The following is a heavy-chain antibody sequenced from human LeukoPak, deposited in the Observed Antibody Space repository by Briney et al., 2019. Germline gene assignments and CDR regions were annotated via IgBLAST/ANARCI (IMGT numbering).Heavy chain of an antibody. CDR2: INTNTGNP. V-gene: IGHV7-4-1*02. J-gene: IGHJ3*02. D-gene: IGHD5-18*01. Sequence: GASVKVSCKASGYIFDIYALIWVRQAPGQGLELMRWINTNTGNPTYAQGFTGRFVFSLDTSVSTAYLQISSLKAEDTAVYYCARRRDERGYKDIFDIWGQGTMVTVSS. CDR1: GYIFDIYA. CDR3: ARRRDERGYKDIFDI.